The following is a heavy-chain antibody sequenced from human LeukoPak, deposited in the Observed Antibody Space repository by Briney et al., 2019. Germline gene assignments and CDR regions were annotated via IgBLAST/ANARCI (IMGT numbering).Heavy chain of an antibody. CDR3: AKDSSRTYSGSYSLSFDI. D-gene: IGHD1-26*01. Sequence: GGSLRLSCAASGFTFNNYDMHWVRQAPGKGLEWVAFIQYDGSNKYYADSVKGRFTISRDNSKNTLYLQMNSLRAEDTAVYYCAKDSSRTYSGSYSLSFDIWGQGTMVTVSS. V-gene: IGHV3-30*02. CDR2: IQYDGSNK. J-gene: IGHJ3*02. CDR1: GFTFNNYD.